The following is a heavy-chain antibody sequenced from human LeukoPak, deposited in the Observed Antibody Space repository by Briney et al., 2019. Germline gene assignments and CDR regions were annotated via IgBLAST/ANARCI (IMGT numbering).Heavy chain of an antibody. D-gene: IGHD2-15*01. V-gene: IGHV1-2*02. CDR1: GYTFTGYY. Sequence: ASVKVSCKASGYTFTGYYIHWVRQAPGQGLEWMGWINPNSGGTNYAQKLQGRVTMTRDTSISTAYMELSRLRSDDTAVYYCARDDLGYCSGGSCYDYYYYGMDVWGQGTTVTVSS. J-gene: IGHJ6*02. CDR2: INPNSGGT. CDR3: ARDDLGYCSGGSCYDYYYYGMDV.